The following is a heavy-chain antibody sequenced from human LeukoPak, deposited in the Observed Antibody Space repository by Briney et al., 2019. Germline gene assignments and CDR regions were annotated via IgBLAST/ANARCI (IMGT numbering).Heavy chain of an antibody. CDR1: GFTFSNSA. CDR3: ARDRGCRSGGSCYYFDY. CDR2: NSGGST. D-gene: IGHD2-15*01. Sequence: GGSLRLSCAASGFTFSNSAMSWVRQAPGKGLEWVSVNSGGSTYYADSVKGRFTISRDNSKNTLYLQMNSLRAEDTAVYYCARDRGCRSGGSCYYFDYWGQGTLVTVSS. J-gene: IGHJ4*02. V-gene: IGHV3-53*01.